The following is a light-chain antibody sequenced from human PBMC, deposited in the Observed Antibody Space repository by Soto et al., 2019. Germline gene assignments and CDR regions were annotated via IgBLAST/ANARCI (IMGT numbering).Light chain of an antibody. V-gene: IGKV3-15*01. CDR2: GAS. J-gene: IGKJ5*01. Sequence: EIVMTQSPATLSVSPGERATLSCRASQSVSSNLAWYQQKPGQAPRLLIYGASTRATGIPARFSGSGSGTEFTLTISSLQSEDAATYYCQKYNTAPYTFGQGTRLEI. CDR1: QSVSSN. CDR3: QKYNTAPYT.